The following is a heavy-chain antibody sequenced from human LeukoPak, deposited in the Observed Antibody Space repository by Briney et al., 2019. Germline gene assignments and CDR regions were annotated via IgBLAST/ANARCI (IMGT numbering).Heavy chain of an antibody. V-gene: IGHV4-31*03. Sequence: SETLSLTCTVSGGSISSGGYYWSWIRQHPGKGLEWIGSIYYSGSTYYNPSLKSRVTISVDTSKNQFSLKLSSVTAADTAVYYCAREGVYADHDAFDIWGQGTMVTVSS. CDR3: AREGVYADHDAFDI. D-gene: IGHD2-8*01. CDR1: GGSISSGGYY. J-gene: IGHJ3*02. CDR2: IYYSGST.